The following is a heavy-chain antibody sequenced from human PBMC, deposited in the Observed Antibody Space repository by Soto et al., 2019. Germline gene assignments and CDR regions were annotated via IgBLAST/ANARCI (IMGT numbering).Heavy chain of an antibody. J-gene: IGHJ4*02. CDR1: GFTFSSYS. D-gene: IGHD5-12*01. V-gene: IGHV3-21*01. CDR2: ISSSSSYL. Sequence: GGSLRLSCAASGFTFSSYSMNWVRQAPGKGLERVLSISSSSSYLYYADSVKGRFTISRDNAKNSLYLQLNSLRAEDTAVYYCAKDRGQPSAYPFDYWGQGTLVTVSS. CDR3: AKDRGQPSAYPFDY.